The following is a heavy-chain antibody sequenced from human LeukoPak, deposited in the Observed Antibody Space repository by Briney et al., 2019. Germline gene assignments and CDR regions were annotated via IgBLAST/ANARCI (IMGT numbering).Heavy chain of an antibody. CDR2: MKPDGSQT. Sequence: PGGSLRLSCAASGFPCSISWMNLVRQAPGKGLEWVASMKPDGSQTYYLDSVEGRFTISRDIAKTSLYLHINSLRADDTAVYYCARDHLYKAFDYCGQATLVTVAS. J-gene: IGHJ4*02. CDR1: GFPCSISW. CDR3: ARDHLYKAFDY. D-gene: IGHD3-16*01. V-gene: IGHV3-7*03.